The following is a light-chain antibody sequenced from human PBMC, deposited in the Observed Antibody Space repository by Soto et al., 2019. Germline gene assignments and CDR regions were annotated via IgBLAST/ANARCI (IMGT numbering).Light chain of an antibody. J-gene: IGLJ1*01. CDR1: SNDVGASEY. V-gene: IGLV2-8*01. Sequence: QSALAQPPSASGSPGQSVTISCTGTSNDVGASEYVSWYQQHPGKAPKLIIYEVTKRPSGVPDRFSGSKSGNTASLTVSGLHAADEADSPCRSYGGSSNFYVFGTGTKVTVL. CDR3: RSYGGSSNFYV. CDR2: EVT.